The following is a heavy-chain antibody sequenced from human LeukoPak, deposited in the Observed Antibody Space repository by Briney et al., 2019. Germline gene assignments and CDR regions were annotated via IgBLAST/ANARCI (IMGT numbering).Heavy chain of an antibody. V-gene: IGHV3-23*01. CDR1: GFSFSNYA. D-gene: IGHD3-22*01. J-gene: IGHJ4*02. CDR3: AKSAYYDASGYYREYYFDY. Sequence: GGSLRLSCVSSGFSFSNYAMSWVRRAPGKGLEWVSSISGSGGSTHYADSVKGRFTISRDRTKNTLYLQMNSLRAEDTAVYYCAKSAYYDASGYYREYYFDYWGQGTLVTVSS. CDR2: ISGSGGST.